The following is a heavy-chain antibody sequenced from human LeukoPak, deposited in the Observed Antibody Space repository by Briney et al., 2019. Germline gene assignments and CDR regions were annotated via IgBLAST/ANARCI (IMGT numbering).Heavy chain of an antibody. CDR1: GDSMINYY. V-gene: IGHV4-59*01. J-gene: IGHJ4*02. Sequence: SETLSLTCSVSGDSMINYYWGWFRQPPGKGLEWIGYIYYIGGTNYNPSLKSRLTISVDTSKNLFSLKLNSVTTADTAVYYCARGLEWLAIYLDSWGQGTLVTVSS. CDR2: IYYIGGT. CDR3: ARGLEWLAIYLDS. D-gene: IGHD3-3*01.